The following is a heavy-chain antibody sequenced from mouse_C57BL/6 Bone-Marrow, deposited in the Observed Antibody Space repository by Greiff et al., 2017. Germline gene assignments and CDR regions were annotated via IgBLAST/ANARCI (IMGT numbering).Heavy chain of an antibody. CDR1: GYSFTGYY. CDR3: ARWLLPSFDY. D-gene: IGHD2-3*01. J-gene: IGHJ2*01. V-gene: IGHV1-42*01. CDR2: INPSTGGT. Sequence: VQLQQSGPELVKPGASVKISCKASGYSFTGYYMNWVKQSPEKSLEWIGEINPSTGGTTYNQKFKAKATLTVDKSSSTAYVQLKSLTSEDSAVYYCARWLLPSFDYWGQGTTLTVSS.